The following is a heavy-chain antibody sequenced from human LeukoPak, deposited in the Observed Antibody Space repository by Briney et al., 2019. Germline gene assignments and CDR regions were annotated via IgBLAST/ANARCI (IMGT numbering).Heavy chain of an antibody. Sequence: GGSLRLSCVASGXTFSSYTMNWVRQAPEKGLEWVSSIPSSSSSKYYADSVKGRFTISRDNAKNSLYLQLNSLRAEDTAVYYCARAGRLPHPQYYFDSWGLGTLVTVSS. J-gene: IGHJ4*02. D-gene: IGHD6-25*01. CDR3: ARAGRLPHPQYYFDS. CDR2: IPSSSSSK. V-gene: IGHV3-21*01. CDR1: GXTFSSYT.